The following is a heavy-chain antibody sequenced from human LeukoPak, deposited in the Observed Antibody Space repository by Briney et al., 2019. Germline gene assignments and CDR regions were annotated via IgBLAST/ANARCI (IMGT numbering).Heavy chain of an antibody. V-gene: IGHV3-30*02. CDR1: GFTFSSYG. Sequence: GGSLRLSCAASGFTFSSYGMHWVRQAPGKGLEGVAFIRYDGSNKYYADSVKGRFTISRDNSKNTLYLQMNSLRAEDTAVYYCAKDTNLYSYGYLDAFDIWGQGTVVTVSS. J-gene: IGHJ3*02. CDR3: AKDTNLYSYGYLDAFDI. CDR2: IRYDGSNK. D-gene: IGHD5-18*01.